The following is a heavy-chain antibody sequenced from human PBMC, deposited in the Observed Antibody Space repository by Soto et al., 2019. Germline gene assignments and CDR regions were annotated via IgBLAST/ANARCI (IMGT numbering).Heavy chain of an antibody. D-gene: IGHD3-10*01. J-gene: IGHJ3*02. Sequence: VVLLKNLCQGAGYRFTSHWIGLVRQMPGKGLEWMGIIYPGDSDTRYSPSFQGQVTISADKSISTAYLQWSSLKASDTAMYYCARRNVLLDAVDSWGNGTMVTFSS. V-gene: IGHV5-51*01. CDR1: GYRFTSHW. CDR2: IYPGDSDT. CDR3: ARRNVLLDAVDS.